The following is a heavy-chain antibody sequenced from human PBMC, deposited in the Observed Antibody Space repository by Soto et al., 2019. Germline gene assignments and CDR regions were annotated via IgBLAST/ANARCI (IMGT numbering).Heavy chain of an antibody. Sequence: QVQLVQSGAEVKKPGASVKVSCKASGYTFTSHYIHWVRQAPGQGLEWMGIINPGGTYTTNAQKCQGRITMTTDTATSTVYMELRSLRSDDTAVYYCAREPWGISTSGHDFWGQGTLVTVSS. D-gene: IGHD2-2*01. V-gene: IGHV1-46*01. CDR1: GYTFTSHY. CDR2: INPGGTYT. CDR3: AREPWGISTSGHDF. J-gene: IGHJ4*02.